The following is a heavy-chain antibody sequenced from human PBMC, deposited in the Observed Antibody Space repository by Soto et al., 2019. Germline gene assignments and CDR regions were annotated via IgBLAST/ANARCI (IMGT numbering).Heavy chain of an antibody. D-gene: IGHD3-16*01. Sequence: QVQLVQSGTEVKKPGSSVRVSCKASGGTSNRFAFSWVRQAPGQGLEWMGGSIPIFGTANYAPRFQGRATITAEESTSTGYMDLSGLTSDDTATYYCATGRGSGGFDSWGQGTQVLVSS. CDR3: ATGRGSGGFDS. CDR1: GGTSNRFA. V-gene: IGHV1-69*01. J-gene: IGHJ4*02. CDR2: SIPIFGTA.